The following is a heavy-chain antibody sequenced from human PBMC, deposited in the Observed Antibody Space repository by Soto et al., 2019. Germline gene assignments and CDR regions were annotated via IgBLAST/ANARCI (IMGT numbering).Heavy chain of an antibody. CDR3: ARAPGIVVVPAAMSWFDP. Sequence: SETLSLTCTVSGGSISSRSYYWGWIRQPPGKGLEWIGTIYYSGSTFYNPSLNSRVTISVDTSKNQFSLKLSSVTAADTAVYYCARAPGIVVVPAAMSWFDPWGQGTLVTVSS. J-gene: IGHJ5*02. CDR1: GGSISSRSYY. CDR2: IYYSGST. V-gene: IGHV4-39*02. D-gene: IGHD2-2*01.